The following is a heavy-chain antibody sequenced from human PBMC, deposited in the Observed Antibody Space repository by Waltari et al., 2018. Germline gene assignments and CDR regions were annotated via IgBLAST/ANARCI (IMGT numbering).Heavy chain of an antibody. CDR3: ARHPYDYIWGELSPRGGYYYYMDV. CDR1: GYSFTSYW. Sequence: EVQLVQSGAEVKKPGESLKISCKGSGYSFTSYWIGWVRQMPGKGLEWVGIIYPGYSDTRYIPSFQGQVTISSDKSISTAYLQWSSLKASDTAMYYCARHPYDYIWGELSPRGGYYYYMDVWGKGTTVTVSS. V-gene: IGHV5-51*01. CDR2: IYPGYSDT. D-gene: IGHD3-16*02. J-gene: IGHJ6*03.